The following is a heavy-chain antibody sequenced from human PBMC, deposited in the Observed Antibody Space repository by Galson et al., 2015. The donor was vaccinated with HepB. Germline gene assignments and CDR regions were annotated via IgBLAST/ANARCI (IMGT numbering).Heavy chain of an antibody. Sequence: SVKVSCKASGGTFSSYAISWVRQAPGQGLEWMGGIIPIFGTANYAQKFQGRVTITADESTSTAYMELSSLRSEDTAVYYCARVGSTWYYFDYWGQGTLVTVSS. J-gene: IGHJ4*02. CDR1: GGTFSSYA. V-gene: IGHV1-69*13. CDR2: IIPIFGTA. CDR3: ARVGSTWYYFDY. D-gene: IGHD6-13*01.